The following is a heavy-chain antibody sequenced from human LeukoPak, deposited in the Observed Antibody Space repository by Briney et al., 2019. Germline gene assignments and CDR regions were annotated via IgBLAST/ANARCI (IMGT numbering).Heavy chain of an antibody. CDR1: GFTFSNYA. CDR3: ARGRGSWSSDY. V-gene: IGHV3-30-3*01. J-gene: IGHJ4*02. CDR2: ISYDGSNK. D-gene: IGHD6-13*01. Sequence: GGSLRLSCSVSGFTFSNYAMHWVRQAPGKGLEWVAVISYDGSNKYYADSVKGRFTISRDNSKNTLYLQMNSLRAEDTAVYYCARGRGSWSSDYWGQGTLVTVSS.